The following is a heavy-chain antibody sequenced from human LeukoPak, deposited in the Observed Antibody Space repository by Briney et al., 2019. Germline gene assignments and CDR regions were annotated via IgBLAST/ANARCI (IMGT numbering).Heavy chain of an antibody. CDR2: MNLDGSEK. Sequence: PGGSLRPSCAASGFTFTSHWMSWVRQAPGKGLEWVAIMNLDGSEKYYVDSVKGRFTISRDNAKTSLYLEMNSLRAEDTAVYYCARDATYCTNGVCYTRFDYWGQGTLVTVSS. D-gene: IGHD2-8*01. CDR3: ARDATYCTNGVCYTRFDY. V-gene: IGHV3-7*01. CDR1: GFTFTSHW. J-gene: IGHJ4*02.